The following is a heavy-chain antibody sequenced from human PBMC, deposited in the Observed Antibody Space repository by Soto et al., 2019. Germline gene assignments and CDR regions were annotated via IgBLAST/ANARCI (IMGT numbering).Heavy chain of an antibody. CDR3: ARDLEFRDGNISHLDY. J-gene: IGHJ4*02. CDR1: GGTFSSHV. CDR2: IMPIIGTA. D-gene: IGHD3-10*01. V-gene: IGHV1-69*01. Sequence: QVQLVQSGAEVKKPGSSVKVSCKASGGTFSSHVFNWVRQAPGQGLEWMGGIMPIIGTANYAQKLQGRVTITADESTSTAYMELSSVRSEDTAVYYCARDLEFRDGNISHLDYWGQGTLVTVAS.